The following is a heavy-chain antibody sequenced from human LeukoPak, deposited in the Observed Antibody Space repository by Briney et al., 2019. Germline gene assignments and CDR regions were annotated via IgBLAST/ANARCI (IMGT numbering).Heavy chain of an antibody. J-gene: IGHJ4*02. Sequence: SGPTLVKATQTLTLTCTFSGFSLSSSGVGVGWIRQPPGKALEWLALIYWDDDKRYSPSPKSRLTITKDTSKNQVVLTMTNMDPVDTAPYYRSHRRGYSSPIDYWGQGTLVTVSS. CDR3: SHRRGYSSPIDY. D-gene: IGHD6-19*01. V-gene: IGHV2-5*02. CDR2: IYWDDDK. CDR1: GFSLSSSGVG.